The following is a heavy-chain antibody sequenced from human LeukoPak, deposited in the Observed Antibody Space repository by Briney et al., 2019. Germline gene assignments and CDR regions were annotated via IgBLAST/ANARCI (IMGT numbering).Heavy chain of an antibody. CDR1: GYTFTSYG. CDR3: ARDFFERDYGDSFDY. CDR2: ISAYNGNT. D-gene: IGHD4-17*01. J-gene: IGHJ4*02. V-gene: IGHV1-18*01. Sequence: ASVKVSCKASGYTFTSYGISWVRQAPGQGLEWMRWISAYNGNTNYAQKLQGRVTMTTDTSTSTAYMELRSLRSDDTAVYYCARDFFERDYGDSFDYWGQGSLVTVSS.